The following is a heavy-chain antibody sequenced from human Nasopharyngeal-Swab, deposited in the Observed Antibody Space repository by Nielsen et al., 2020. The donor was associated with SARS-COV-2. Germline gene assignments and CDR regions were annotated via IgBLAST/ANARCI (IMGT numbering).Heavy chain of an antibody. V-gene: IGHV3-33*06. Sequence: GGSLRLSCAASGFTFSSYGMHWVRQAPGKGLEWVAVIWYDGSNKYYADSVKGRFTISRDNSKNTLYLQMNSLRAEDTAVYYCAEDGSGSYDFDYWGQGTLVTVSS. CDR1: GFTFSSYG. D-gene: IGHD3-10*01. CDR3: AEDGSGSYDFDY. CDR2: IWYDGSNK. J-gene: IGHJ4*02.